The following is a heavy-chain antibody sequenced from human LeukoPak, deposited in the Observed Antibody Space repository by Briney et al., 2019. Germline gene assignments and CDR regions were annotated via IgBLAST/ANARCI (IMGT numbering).Heavy chain of an antibody. Sequence: GGPLKLSCAASGFTSSTYGMHWVRQAPGKGLEWVAATWYDGSNKYYADSVKGRFAISRDNSKNTLYLQMNSLRAEDTAVYFCARGGHCSTTSCSNYDGMDVWGQGTTLTVSS. D-gene: IGHD2-2*01. CDR1: GFTSSTYG. CDR2: TWYDGSNK. V-gene: IGHV3-33*01. CDR3: ARGGHCSTTSCSNYDGMDV. J-gene: IGHJ6*02.